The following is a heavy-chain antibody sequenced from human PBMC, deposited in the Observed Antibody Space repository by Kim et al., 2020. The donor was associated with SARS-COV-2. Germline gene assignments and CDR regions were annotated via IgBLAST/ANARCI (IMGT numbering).Heavy chain of an antibody. Sequence: LGWIGSNYYPGSTYYNPSLRSRVTISVDTSKNQFSLTLNSVTAADTAVYHCARSHITIFGVVTPYYMDVWGQGPRSPSP. CDR3: ARSHITIFGVVTPYYMDV. CDR2: NYYPGST. J-gene: IGHJ6*02. V-gene: IGHV4-39*01. D-gene: IGHD3-3*01.